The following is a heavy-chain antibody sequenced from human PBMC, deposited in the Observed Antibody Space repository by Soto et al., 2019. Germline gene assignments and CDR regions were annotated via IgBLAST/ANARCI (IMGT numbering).Heavy chain of an antibody. D-gene: IGHD5-12*01. J-gene: IGHJ4*02. CDR1: GFTFSDYY. CDR2: ISSSSSYT. Sequence: GGSLILSCAASGFTFSDYYMSWIRQAPGKGLEWVSYISSSSSYTNYADSVKGRFTISRDNAKNSLYLQMNSLRAEDTAVYYCAILREMAKISYWGQGILVTVSS. V-gene: IGHV3-11*06. CDR3: AILREMAKISY.